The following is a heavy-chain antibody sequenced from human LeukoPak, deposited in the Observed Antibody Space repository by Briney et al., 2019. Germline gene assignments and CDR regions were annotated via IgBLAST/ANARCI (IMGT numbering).Heavy chain of an antibody. CDR1: GYTFTGYY. CDR3: AREYDFWSGYFGY. CDR2: INPNSGGT. J-gene: IGHJ4*02. V-gene: IGHV1-2*02. D-gene: IGHD3-3*01. Sequence: AASVKVSCKASGYTFTGYYMHWVRQAPGQGLEWMGWINPNSGGTNYAQKFQGRVTMTRDTSISTAYMELSRLRSDDTAVYYCAREYDFWSGYFGYWGQGTLVTVSS.